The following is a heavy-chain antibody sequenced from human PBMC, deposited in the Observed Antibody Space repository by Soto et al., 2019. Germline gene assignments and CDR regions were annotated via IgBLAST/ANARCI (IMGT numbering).Heavy chain of an antibody. CDR3: ASQRISYAMEV. D-gene: IGHD1-1*01. CDR1: GFTFGDFW. CDR2: MNQNGSEK. J-gene: IGHJ6*02. V-gene: IGHV3-7*05. Sequence: EVQLVESGGGLVQPGGSLRLSCTVSGFTFGDFWMTWVRQAPGKGLEWVANMNQNGSEKYYVDSVRGRFAISRDNAKNSLFLQMNSLSAEDTALYYCASQRISYAMEVWGQGTTVTVSS.